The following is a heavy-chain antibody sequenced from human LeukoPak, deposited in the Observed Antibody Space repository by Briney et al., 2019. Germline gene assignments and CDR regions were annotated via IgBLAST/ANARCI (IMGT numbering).Heavy chain of an antibody. V-gene: IGHV3-49*04. J-gene: IGHJ4*02. CDR1: GFTFSSYA. CDR3: TRDSRYYDFWSGYHSAIDY. Sequence: PGGSQRLSCAASGFTFSSYAMSWVRQAPGKGLEWVGFIRSRAYGGTTEYAASVKGRFTISRDDSKSIAYLQMNGLKTEDTAVYYCTRDSRYYDFWSGYHSAIDYWGQRTLVTVSS. CDR2: IRSRAYGGTT. D-gene: IGHD3-3*01.